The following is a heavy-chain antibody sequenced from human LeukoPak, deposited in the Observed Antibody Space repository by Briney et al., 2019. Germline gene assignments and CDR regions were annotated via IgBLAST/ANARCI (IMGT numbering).Heavy chain of an antibody. CDR3: ATDSSGSN. CDR1: GFTFSSYR. V-gene: IGHV3-21*01. J-gene: IGHJ4*02. Sequence: PGGSLRPSCAASGFTFSSYRMNWVRQTPGKGLEWVSSISSSSSYIYYADSVKGRFTISRDNAKNSLYLQMNSLRAEDTAVYYCATDSSGSNWGQGTLVTVSS. CDR2: ISSSSSYI. D-gene: IGHD3-22*01.